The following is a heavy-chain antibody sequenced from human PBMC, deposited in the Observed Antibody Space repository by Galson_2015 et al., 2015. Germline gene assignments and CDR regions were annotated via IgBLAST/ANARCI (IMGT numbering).Heavy chain of an antibody. D-gene: IGHD6-13*01. V-gene: IGHV3-9*01. CDR2: ISWNSGSI. Sequence: SLRLSCAASGFTFDDYAMHWVRQAPGKGLEWVSGISWNSGSIGYADSVKGRFTISRDNAKNSLYLQMNSLRAEDTALYYCAFFVTVRSGIAAAGHREYFDLWGRGILVTVSS. CDR1: GFTFDDYA. CDR3: AFFVTVRSGIAAAGHREYFDL. J-gene: IGHJ2*01.